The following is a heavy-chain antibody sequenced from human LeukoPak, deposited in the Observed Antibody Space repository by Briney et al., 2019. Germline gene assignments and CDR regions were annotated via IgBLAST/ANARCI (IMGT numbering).Heavy chain of an antibody. CDR2: IYYSGST. J-gene: IGHJ6*03. CDR3: ARQTGYSSSWYLYYYYMDV. CDR1: GGSISSSSYS. Sequence: SETLSLTCTISGGSISSSSYSWGWIRQPPGKGLEWIGSIYYSGSTYYNPSLKSRVTISVDTSKNQFSLKLSSVTAADTAVYYCARQTGYSSSWYLYYYYMDVWGKGTTVTVSS. V-gene: IGHV4-39*01. D-gene: IGHD6-13*01.